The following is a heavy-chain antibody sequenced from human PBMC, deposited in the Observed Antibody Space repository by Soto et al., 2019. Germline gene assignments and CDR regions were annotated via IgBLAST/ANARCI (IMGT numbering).Heavy chain of an antibody. J-gene: IGHJ6*02. D-gene: IGHD4-17*01. Sequence: GASVKVSCKASGYTFTSYGISWVRQAPGQGLEWMGWISAYNGNTNYAQKLQGRVTMTTDTSTSTAYMELRSLRSDDTAVYYCARDNGGYYYYGMDVWGQGTTVTVSS. CDR2: ISAYNGNT. V-gene: IGHV1-18*04. CDR3: ARDNGGYYYYGMDV. CDR1: GYTFTSYG.